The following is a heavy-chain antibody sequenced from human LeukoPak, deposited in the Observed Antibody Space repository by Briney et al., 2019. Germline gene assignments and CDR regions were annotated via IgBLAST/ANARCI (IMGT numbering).Heavy chain of an antibody. CDR3: ARIDGPTVFTYYMDL. CDR2: ISPRSETI. J-gene: IGHJ6*03. CDR1: GFSFNRRG. V-gene: IGHV3-48*04. D-gene: IGHD3-16*01. Sequence: GGSLTLSCATSGFSFNRRGMSWVRHPPGEGLEWVSYISPRSETIYYAQSVKGRFTVSRDDSKDSLYLQMHTLRAEDTAVYYCARIDGPTVFTYYMDLWGKGTTVTVAS.